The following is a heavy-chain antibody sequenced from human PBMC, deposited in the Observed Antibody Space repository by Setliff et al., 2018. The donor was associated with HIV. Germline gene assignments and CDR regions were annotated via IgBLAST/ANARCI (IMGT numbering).Heavy chain of an antibody. V-gene: IGHV4-59*01. CDR1: GDSISSYY. D-gene: IGHD6-6*01. CDR3: TRDQSIAARYLFDP. Sequence: SETLSLTCTVSGDSISSYYWNWIRQPPGKGLEWIGYIYDSGSTNYNPSLKSRVTISVATSRNQFSLKLSSVTAADTAVYYCTRDQSIAARYLFDPWGQGTLVTVSS. J-gene: IGHJ5*02. CDR2: IYDSGST.